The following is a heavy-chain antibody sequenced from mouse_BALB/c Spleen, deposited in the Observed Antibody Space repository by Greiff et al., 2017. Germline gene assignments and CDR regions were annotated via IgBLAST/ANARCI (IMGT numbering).Heavy chain of an antibody. CDR2: INPSTGYT. J-gene: IGHJ3*01. D-gene: IGHD4-1*01. CDR1: GYTFTSYW. CDR3: ARMLTSWFAY. V-gene: IGHV1-7*01. Sequence: QVQLVESGAELAKPGASVKMSCKASGYTFTSYWMHWVKQRPGQGLEWIGYINPSTGYTEYNQKFKDKATLTADKSSSTAYMQLSSLTSEDSAVYYCARMLTSWFAYWGQGTLVTVSA.